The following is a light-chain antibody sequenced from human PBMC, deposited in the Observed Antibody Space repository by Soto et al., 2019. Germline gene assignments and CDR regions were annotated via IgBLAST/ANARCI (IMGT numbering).Light chain of an antibody. V-gene: IGLV2-14*01. CDR2: AVS. CDR3: SSHTTTASHV. J-gene: IGLJ1*01. CDR1: SSDIGAWDY. Sequence: QSVLTQPASVSGSPGQSIAISCTGTSSDIGAWDYVSWYQQHPGKAPKLMIYAVSNRPSGVSNRFSGSKSGYTASLTLSGLQPQDEADYYCSSHTTTASHVFGTGTKATVL.